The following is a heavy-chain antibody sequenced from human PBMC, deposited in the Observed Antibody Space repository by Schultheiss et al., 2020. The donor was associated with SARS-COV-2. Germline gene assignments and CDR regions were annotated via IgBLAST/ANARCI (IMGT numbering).Heavy chain of an antibody. J-gene: IGHJ6*02. D-gene: IGHD6-6*01. Sequence: SVKVSCKASGFTFTSSAVQWVRQARGQRLAWIGWIVVGSSNTNYAQKFQERVTLTRDMSTSTAYMELSSLRSEDTAVYYCAADQSIATRRGGYYYGMDVWGQGTTVTVS. CDR1: GFTFTSSA. CDR2: IVVGSSNT. V-gene: IGHV1-58*01. CDR3: AADQSIATRRGGYYYGMDV.